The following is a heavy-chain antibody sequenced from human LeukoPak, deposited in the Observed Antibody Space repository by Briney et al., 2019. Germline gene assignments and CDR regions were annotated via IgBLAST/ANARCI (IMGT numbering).Heavy chain of an antibody. Sequence: GGSLRLSCAASGFTFSSYAMSWVRQAPGKGLEWVSAISGSGGSTYYADSVKGRFTISRDNSKNTLYLQMNSLRAEDTAVYYCAKGWSYDFWSGYPSFDCWGQGTLVTVSS. CDR1: GFTFSSYA. CDR3: AKGWSYDFWSGYPSFDC. J-gene: IGHJ4*02. V-gene: IGHV3-23*01. D-gene: IGHD3-3*01. CDR2: ISGSGGST.